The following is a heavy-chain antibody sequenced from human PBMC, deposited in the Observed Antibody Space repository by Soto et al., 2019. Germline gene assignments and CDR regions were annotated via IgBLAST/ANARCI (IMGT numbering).Heavy chain of an antibody. CDR2: ISGSGGST. CDR1: VFTFSSYA. J-gene: IGHJ4*02. V-gene: IGHV3-23*01. D-gene: IGHD3-22*01. Sequence: GWSLRLSCASSVFTFSSYAMSWVRQAPGKGLEWVSSISGSGGSTYYADSVKGRFTISRDNSKNTLYLQMNSLRAEDTAVYYCAKARYYDSTGYLYYFDYWGQGTLVTVSS. CDR3: AKARYYDSTGYLYYFDY.